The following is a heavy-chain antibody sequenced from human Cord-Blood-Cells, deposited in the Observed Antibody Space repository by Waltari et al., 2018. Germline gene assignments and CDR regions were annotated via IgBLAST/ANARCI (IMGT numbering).Heavy chain of an antibody. CDR3: ARVPGWGGYYFDY. J-gene: IGHJ4*02. CDR1: GYTFTGYY. CDR2: IHPNSGGT. V-gene: IGHV1-2*02. D-gene: IGHD3-16*01. Sequence: QVQLVQSGAEVKKPGASVKVSCKASGYTFTGYYMHWVRQAPGQGLEWRGRIHPNSGGTNYAQKFQGRVTMTRDTSINPAYMELSRLRSDDTAVYYCARVPGWGGYYFDYWGQGTLVTVSS.